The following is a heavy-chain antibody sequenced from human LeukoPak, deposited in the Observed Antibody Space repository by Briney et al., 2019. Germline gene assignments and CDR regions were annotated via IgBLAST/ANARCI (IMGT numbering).Heavy chain of an antibody. CDR1: GFTFSSYW. V-gene: IGHV3-7*03. J-gene: IGHJ4*02. D-gene: IGHD3-9*01. CDR3: ARKPLRYFDWLNDY. Sequence: GGSLRLSCVASGFTFSSYWRSWVCQAPGKGLEWVANINQSGSDKYYADPVKGGFTFSRHNDKNSLYLQMNSLRAEDTAVYYCARKPLRYFDWLNDYWGQGTLVTVSS. CDR2: INQSGSDK.